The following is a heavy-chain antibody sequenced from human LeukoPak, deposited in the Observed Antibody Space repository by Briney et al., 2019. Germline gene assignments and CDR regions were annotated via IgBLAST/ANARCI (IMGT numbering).Heavy chain of an antibody. V-gene: IGHV4-39*01. D-gene: IGHD2-8*01. CDR1: GGSISSNNYY. CDR2: INYSGST. J-gene: IGHJ5*02. Sequence: PSETLSLTCTVFGGSISSNNYYWGWTRQPPGKGLAWIGSINYSGSTNYNPSLKSRVTISVDTSKNQFSLKVTSVTAADTAVYYCARNIVLMVYASNWFDPWGQGTLVTVSS. CDR3: ARNIVLMVYASNWFDP.